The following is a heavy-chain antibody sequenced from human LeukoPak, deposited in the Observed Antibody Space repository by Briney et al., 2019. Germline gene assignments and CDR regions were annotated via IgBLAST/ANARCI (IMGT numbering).Heavy chain of an antibody. V-gene: IGHV1-2*06. Sequence: ASVKVSCKASGYTFTGYYMHWVRQAPGQGLEWMGRINPNSGGTNSAQKFQGRVNMTRDTSISTAYMELSRLRPDDTAVYYCARERPLVGATLFDYWGQGTLVTVSS. J-gene: IGHJ4*02. CDR2: INPNSGGT. CDR3: ARERPLVGATLFDY. D-gene: IGHD1-26*01. CDR1: GYTFTGYY.